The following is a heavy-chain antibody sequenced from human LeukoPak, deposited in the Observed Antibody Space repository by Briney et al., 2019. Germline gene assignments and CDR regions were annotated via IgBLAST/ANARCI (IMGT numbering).Heavy chain of an antibody. V-gene: IGHV4-34*01. CDR3: ARYFTFDSSGYYYTFDY. Sequence: PSETLSLTCVVSGGSFSAHYWSWIRQPPGMGLEWIGEINHSGSTSYNPSLKSRVTMSVDTSKNQFSLKLSSVNAADTAVYYCARYFTFDSSGYYYTFDYWGQGTLVTVSS. CDR1: GGSFSAHY. D-gene: IGHD3-22*01. J-gene: IGHJ4*02. CDR2: INHSGST.